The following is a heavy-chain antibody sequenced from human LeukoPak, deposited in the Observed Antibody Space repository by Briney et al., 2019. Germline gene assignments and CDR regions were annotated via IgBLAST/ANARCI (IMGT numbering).Heavy chain of an antibody. J-gene: IGHJ4*02. D-gene: IGHD6-19*01. Sequence: ASVKVSCKASGYTFTSYDISWVRQAPGRGLEWMGWISAYDGNTNYAQKLQGRVTMTTDTSTSTAYMELRSLRSDDTAVYYCARDQVRIAVAGTFDYWGQGTLVTVSS. V-gene: IGHV1-18*01. CDR3: ARDQVRIAVAGTFDY. CDR2: ISAYDGNT. CDR1: GYTFTSYD.